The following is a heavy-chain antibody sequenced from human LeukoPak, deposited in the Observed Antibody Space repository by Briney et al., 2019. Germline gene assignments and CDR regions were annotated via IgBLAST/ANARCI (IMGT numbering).Heavy chain of an antibody. D-gene: IGHD2-2*01. CDR3: AVLGYCSSTSCYSGESYYYYMDV. J-gene: IGHJ6*03. V-gene: IGHV1-2*06. CDR1: GYTFTGYY. CDR2: INPNSGGT. Sequence: ASVNVSCKASGYTFTGYYMHWVRQAPGQGLEWMGRINPNSGGTNYAQKFQGRVTMTRDTSISTAYMELSRLRSDDTAVYYCAVLGYCSSTSCYSGESYYYYMDVWGKGTTVTVSS.